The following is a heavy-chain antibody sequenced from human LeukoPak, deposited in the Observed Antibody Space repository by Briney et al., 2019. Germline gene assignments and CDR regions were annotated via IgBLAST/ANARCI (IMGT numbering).Heavy chain of an antibody. CDR2: IYYSGST. CDR1: GGSISSYY. Sequence: PSETLSLTCTVSGGSISSYYWSWIRQPPGKGLEWIGYIYYSGSTNYNPSLKSRVTISVDTSKNQFSLKLSSVTAADTAVYYCARERGCSDGSCGGVDYWGQGTLVTVSS. V-gene: IGHV4-59*01. CDR3: ARERGCSDGSCGGVDY. D-gene: IGHD2-15*01. J-gene: IGHJ4*02.